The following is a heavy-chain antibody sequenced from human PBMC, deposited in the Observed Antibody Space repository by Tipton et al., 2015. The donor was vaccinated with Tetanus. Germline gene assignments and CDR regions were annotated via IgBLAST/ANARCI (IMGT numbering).Heavy chain of an antibody. D-gene: IGHD1-26*01. CDR3: AKVRGTLRYSFDS. V-gene: IGHV3-23*03. CDR1: GFAFKSYT. Sequence: SLRLSCAASGFAFKSYTLNWVRQAPGKGLEWVSVSYAGGNYAYYADSVKGRFTTSRDDSKSTLYLHMTSLRAEDTAVYYCAKVRGTLRYSFDSWGQGTRVTVSS. J-gene: IGHJ5*01. CDR2: SYAGGNYA.